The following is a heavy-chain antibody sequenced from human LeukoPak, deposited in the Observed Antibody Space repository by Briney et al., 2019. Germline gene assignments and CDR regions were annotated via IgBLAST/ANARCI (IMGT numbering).Heavy chain of an antibody. CDR2: IYHYGTT. CDR1: GGSISSNNW. CDR3: ARGPSLGAHLDY. D-gene: IGHD1-26*01. J-gene: IGHJ4*02. Sequence: SGTLSLTCAVPGGSISSNNWWTWVRQAPGKGLEWLGEIYHYGTTNYNPSLKGRVTISVDKSKNQFSLKFNSVTAADTAVYYCARGPSLGAHLDYWGQGTLVTVSS. V-gene: IGHV4-4*02.